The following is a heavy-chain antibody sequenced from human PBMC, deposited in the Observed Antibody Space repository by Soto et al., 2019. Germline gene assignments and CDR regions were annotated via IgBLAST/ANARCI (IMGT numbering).Heavy chain of an antibody. CDR3: ATKVRVTNYLYYGMDV. V-gene: IGHV3-30*03. CDR1: GFSFNTSV. J-gene: IGHJ6*02. D-gene: IGHD2-21*02. Sequence: LRLSCAASGFSFNTSVMHWARQAPGKGLEWVAVIAFDGSQEFYGDSVRGRFTISRDNSKNTLFLQMKSLTPEDTAVYYCATKVRVTNYLYYGMDVWGQGTTVTVS. CDR2: IAFDGSQE.